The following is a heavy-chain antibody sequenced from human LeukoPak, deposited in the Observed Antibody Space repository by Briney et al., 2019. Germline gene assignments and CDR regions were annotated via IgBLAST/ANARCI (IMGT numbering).Heavy chain of an antibody. J-gene: IGHJ4*02. V-gene: IGHV3-48*03. CDR2: ISSSGSTI. D-gene: IGHD3-10*01. CDR1: GSTFSSYE. CDR3: ASSRDETFDC. Sequence: GGSLRLSCAASGSTFSSYEMNWVRQAPGKGLERVSYISSSGSTIYYADSVKGRFTISRDNAKNSLYLQMNSLRAEDTAVYYCASSRDETFDCWGQGTLVTVSS.